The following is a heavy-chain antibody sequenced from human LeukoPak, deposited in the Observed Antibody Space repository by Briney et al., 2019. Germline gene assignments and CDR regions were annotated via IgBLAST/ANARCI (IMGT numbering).Heavy chain of an antibody. CDR3: VRDQFFAFDI. Sequence: GGSLRLSCAASGFTFTTYTMNWVRQPPGKGLEWISYIRTSGGVVSYTDSVKGRFTISTDSAKNSLYLQMNSLRDDDTAVYYCVRDQFFAFDIWGRGTMVTVSS. CDR1: GFTFTTYT. V-gene: IGHV3-48*02. CDR2: IRTSGGVV. J-gene: IGHJ3*02.